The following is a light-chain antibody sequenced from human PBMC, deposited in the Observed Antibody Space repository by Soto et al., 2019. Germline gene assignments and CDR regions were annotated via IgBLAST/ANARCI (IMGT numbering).Light chain of an antibody. CDR3: QQRSSWPYT. V-gene: IGKV3-11*01. CDR2: SVS. Sequence: EVVLTQSPVTLSLSPGERATLTCRASQSVSGYLAWYQHKPGQTPRPLVYSVSKRAPGTPARFSGSGSGTDFILTISSLEPEDFTVYYCQQRSSWPYTFGPGTKLEI. CDR1: QSVSGY. J-gene: IGKJ2*01.